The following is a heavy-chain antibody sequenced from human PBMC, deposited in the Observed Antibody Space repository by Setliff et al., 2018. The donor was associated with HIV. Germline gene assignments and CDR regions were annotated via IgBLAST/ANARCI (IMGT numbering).Heavy chain of an antibody. CDR2: IKDDGSEK. J-gene: IGHJ1*01. Sequence: GGSLRLSCAASGFTFSSYWMNWVRQAPGKGLEWVANIKDDGSEKYYVDSVKGRFTISRDNAKNSLYLQMNSLRAEDTAVYYCARVADSITIFGVVAAYFQHWGQGTLVTVSS. CDR1: GFTFSSYW. CDR3: ARVADSITIFGVVAAYFQH. D-gene: IGHD3-3*01. V-gene: IGHV3-7*01.